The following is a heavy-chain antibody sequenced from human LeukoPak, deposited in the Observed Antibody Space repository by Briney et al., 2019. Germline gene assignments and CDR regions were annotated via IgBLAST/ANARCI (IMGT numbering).Heavy chain of an antibody. CDR3: ATGSGDYDFWSGYYYYYYYYGMDV. D-gene: IGHD3-3*01. Sequence: SETLSLTCAVYGGSFSGYYWSWIRQPPGKGLEWIGEINHSGSTNYNPSLKSRVTISVDTSKNQFSLKLSSVTAADTAVYYCATGSGDYDFWSGYYYYYYYYGMDVWGQGTTVTVSS. V-gene: IGHV4-34*01. CDR2: INHSGST. J-gene: IGHJ6*02. CDR1: GGSFSGYY.